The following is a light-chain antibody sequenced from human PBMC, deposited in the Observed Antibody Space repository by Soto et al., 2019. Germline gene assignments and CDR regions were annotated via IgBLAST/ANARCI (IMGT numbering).Light chain of an antibody. J-gene: IGKJ2*01. CDR1: QSVSSN. V-gene: IGKV3-15*01. CDR2: DVS. CDR3: HQYNNWPRT. Sequence: EIVMTQSPATLSVSPGERATLSCRASQSVSSNLAWYQQKPGQAPRLLIYDVSTRATGIPARFSGSGSETEFTLTISSLQSEDFAVYYCHQYNNWPRTFGQGTKLEIK.